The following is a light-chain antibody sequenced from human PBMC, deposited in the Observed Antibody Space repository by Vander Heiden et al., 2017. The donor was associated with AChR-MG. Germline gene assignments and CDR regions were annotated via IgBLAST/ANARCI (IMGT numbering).Light chain of an antibody. V-gene: IGKV1-39*01. CDR3: QQSYSTPPT. J-gene: IGKJ4*01. CDR2: AGS. CDR1: QSISSY. Sequence: DIQITQSPSSLSASVGDRVTITCRASQSISSYLKWYQQKPGKAPKLLIYAGSSLQSGVPSRFSGSGSWTDFTVTISSLQAEDFATYYCQQSYSTPPTFGGGTKVEIK.